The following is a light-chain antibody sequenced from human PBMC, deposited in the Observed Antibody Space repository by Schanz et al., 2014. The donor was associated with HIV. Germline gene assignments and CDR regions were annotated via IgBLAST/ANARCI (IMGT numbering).Light chain of an antibody. J-gene: IGKJ1*01. CDR3: QQYDSSTWT. V-gene: IGKV3-20*01. CDR2: GAS. Sequence: EIVLTQSPGTLSLSPGERATLSCRASQSVSSSYLAWYQQKPGQTPRVLIYGASNRATGVPGRFSGSGSGTDFTLTINRLEPEDFAIYYCQQYDSSTWTFGQGTKVEIK. CDR1: QSVSSSY.